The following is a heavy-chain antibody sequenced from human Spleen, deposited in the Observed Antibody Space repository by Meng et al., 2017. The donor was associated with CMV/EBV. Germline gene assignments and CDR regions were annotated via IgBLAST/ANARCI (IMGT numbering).Heavy chain of an antibody. CDR1: GYTFTNYV. J-gene: IGHJ4*02. CDR2: ISAYNGNT. V-gene: IGHV1-18*01. D-gene: IGHD4-17*01. Sequence: ASVKVSCKASGYTFTNYVISWVRQAPGQGLEWMGWISAYNGNTNYAQKFQGRVTMTTDTSTSTVYMELRGLRSDDTAVYYCARDLTTLTSNTFDYWGQGMLVTVSS. CDR3: ARDLTTLTSNTFDY.